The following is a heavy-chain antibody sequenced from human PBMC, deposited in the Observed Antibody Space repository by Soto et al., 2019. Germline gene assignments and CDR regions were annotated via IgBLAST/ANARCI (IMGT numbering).Heavy chain of an antibody. CDR2: IYHSGST. V-gene: IGHV4-30-2*01. D-gene: IGHD5-12*01. J-gene: IGHJ4*02. Sequence: SETLSLTCAVSGGSISSGGYSWSWIRQPPGKGLEWIGYIYHSGSTYYNPSLKSRVTISVDRSKNQFSLKLSSVTAADTAVYYCARAGGYDQFDYWGQGTLVTVSS. CDR1: GGSISSGGYS. CDR3: ARAGGYDQFDY.